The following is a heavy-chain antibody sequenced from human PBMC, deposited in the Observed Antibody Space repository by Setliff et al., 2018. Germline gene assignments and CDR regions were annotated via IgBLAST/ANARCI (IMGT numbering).Heavy chain of an antibody. CDR3: ARLPPLHTPMALTFDY. CDR1: GGSVRGYY. V-gene: IGHV4-59*08. D-gene: IGHD5-18*01. CDR2: MYYSGDT. Sequence: SETLSLTCTVSGGSVRGYYWSWIRQPPGKGLEWIGYMYYSGDTNYNPSLKSRVTISVDTSKNQFSLELRSVTAADTAVYYCARLPPLHTPMALTFDYWGQGILVAVSS. J-gene: IGHJ4*02.